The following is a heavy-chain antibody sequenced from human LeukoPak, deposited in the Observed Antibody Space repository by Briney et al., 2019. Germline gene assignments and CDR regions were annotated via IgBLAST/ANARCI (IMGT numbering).Heavy chain of an antibody. J-gene: IGHJ6*03. CDR3: ARASSLRFLEWLPEIYYYYYYMDV. Sequence: ASVKVSCKASGYTFTGYYMHWVRQAPGQGLEWMGWINPNSGGTNYAQKFQGRVTMTRDTSISTAYMELSRLRSDDTAVYYCARASSLRFLEWLPEIYYYYYYMDVWGKGTTVTVSS. D-gene: IGHD3-3*01. V-gene: IGHV1-2*02. CDR2: INPNSGGT. CDR1: GYTFTGYY.